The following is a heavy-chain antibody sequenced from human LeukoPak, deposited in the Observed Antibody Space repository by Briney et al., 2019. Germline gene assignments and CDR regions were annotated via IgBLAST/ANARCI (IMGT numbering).Heavy chain of an antibody. V-gene: IGHV1-2*02. Sequence: ASVKVSCKASGYTFTGYYMHWVRQAPGQGLEWMGWINPNSGGTNYAQKFQGRVTMTRDTSISTAYMELSRLRSDDTAVYYCARDWVAGSRGYFQHWGQGTLVTVSS. J-gene: IGHJ1*01. CDR1: GYTFTGYY. CDR2: INPNSGGT. CDR3: ARDWVAGSRGYFQH. D-gene: IGHD6-19*01.